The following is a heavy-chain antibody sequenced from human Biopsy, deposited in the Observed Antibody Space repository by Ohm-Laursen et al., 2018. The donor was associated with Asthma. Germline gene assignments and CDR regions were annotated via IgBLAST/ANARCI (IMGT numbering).Heavy chain of an antibody. V-gene: IGHV3-30*01. Sequence: SLRLSCAASGFSFSNFAIHWVRQAPGKGLEWVGVISKDASTQDYADSVKGRFTMAKDNSKNTLDLQMNSLREVDTAVYYCVRDGTDDAFDIWGQGTVVSVSS. CDR2: ISKDASTQ. J-gene: IGHJ3*02. CDR3: VRDGTDDAFDI. CDR1: GFSFSNFA. D-gene: IGHD1-1*01.